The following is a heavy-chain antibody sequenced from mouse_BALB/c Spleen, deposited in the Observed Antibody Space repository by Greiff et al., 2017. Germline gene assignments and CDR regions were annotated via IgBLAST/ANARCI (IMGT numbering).Heavy chain of an antibody. V-gene: IGHV5-12-2*01. CDR1: GFTFSSYT. Sequence: DVQLVESGGGLVQPGGSLKLSCAASGFTFSSYTMSWVRQTPEKRLEWVAYISNGGGSTYYPDTVKGRFTISRDNAKNTLYLQMSSLKSEDTAMYYCARRIITTVVAGAMDYWGQGTSVTVSS. CDR2: ISNGGGST. CDR3: ARRIITTVVAGAMDY. D-gene: IGHD1-1*01. J-gene: IGHJ4*01.